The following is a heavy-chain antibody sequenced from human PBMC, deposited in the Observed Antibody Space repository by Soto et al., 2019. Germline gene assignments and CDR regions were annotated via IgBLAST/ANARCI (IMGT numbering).Heavy chain of an antibody. CDR2: INHSGST. D-gene: IGHD5-12*01. CDR1: GGSISSSSYY. V-gene: IGHV4-39*07. J-gene: IGHJ4*02. CDR3: ARGRWLRSAFDY. Sequence: ETLSLTCTVSGGSISSSSYYWSWIRQPPGKGLEWIGEINHSGSTNYNPSLKSRVTISVDTSKNQFSLKLSSVTAADTAVYYCARGRWLRSAFDYWGPGTLVTVSS.